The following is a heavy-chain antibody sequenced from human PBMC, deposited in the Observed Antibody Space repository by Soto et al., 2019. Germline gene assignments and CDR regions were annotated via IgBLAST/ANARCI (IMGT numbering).Heavy chain of an antibody. Sequence: SETLSLTCTVSGGSISSYYWSWIRQPPGKGLEWIGYIYYSGSTNYNPSLKSRVTISVDTSKNQFSLKLSSVTAADTAVYYCASHGPFSSSPHYYGMDVWGQGTTVTVSS. D-gene: IGHD6-6*01. CDR2: IYYSGST. V-gene: IGHV4-59*01. J-gene: IGHJ6*02. CDR1: GGSISSYY. CDR3: ASHGPFSSSPHYYGMDV.